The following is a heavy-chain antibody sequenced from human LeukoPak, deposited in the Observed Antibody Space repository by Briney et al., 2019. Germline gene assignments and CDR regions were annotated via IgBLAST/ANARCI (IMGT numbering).Heavy chain of an antibody. CDR3: ARGRFAYNYYDSSGYYYPIDY. CDR2: IIPIFGTA. V-gene: IGHV1-69*01. J-gene: IGHJ4*02. D-gene: IGHD3-22*01. CDR1: GGTFSSYA. Sequence: GASVKVSCKASGGTFSSYAISWVRQAPGQGLEWMGGIIPIFGTANYAQKFQGRVTITADESTSTAYMELSSLRSEDTAVYYCARGRFAYNYYDSSGYYYPIDYWGQGTLVTVSS.